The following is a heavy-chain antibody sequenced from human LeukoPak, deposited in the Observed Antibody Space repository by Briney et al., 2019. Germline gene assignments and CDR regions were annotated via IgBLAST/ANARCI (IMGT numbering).Heavy chain of an antibody. Sequence: SVKVSCKASGGTFSSYAISWVRQAPGQGLEWTGGIIPIFGTANYAQKFQGRVTITADESTSTAYMELSSLRSEDTAVCYCARAMVRGVRPPYYYYYYMDVWGKGTTVTVSS. V-gene: IGHV1-69*13. CDR1: GGTFSSYA. D-gene: IGHD3-10*01. CDR2: IIPIFGTA. J-gene: IGHJ6*03. CDR3: ARAMVRGVRPPYYYYYYMDV.